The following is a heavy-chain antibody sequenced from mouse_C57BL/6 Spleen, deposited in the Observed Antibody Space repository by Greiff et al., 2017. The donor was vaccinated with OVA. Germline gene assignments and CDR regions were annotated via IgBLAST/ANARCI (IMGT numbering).Heavy chain of an antibody. D-gene: IGHD2-1*01. Sequence: VQLQQPGAELVKPGASVKLSCKASGYTFTSYWMHWVKQRPGQGLEWIGMIHPNSGSTNYNEKFKSKATLTVDKSSSTAYMQLSSLTSEDSAVYYGARQDGNYQYYFDYWGQGTTLTVSS. CDR1: GYTFTSYW. V-gene: IGHV1-64*01. CDR3: ARQDGNYQYYFDY. J-gene: IGHJ2*01. CDR2: IHPNSGST.